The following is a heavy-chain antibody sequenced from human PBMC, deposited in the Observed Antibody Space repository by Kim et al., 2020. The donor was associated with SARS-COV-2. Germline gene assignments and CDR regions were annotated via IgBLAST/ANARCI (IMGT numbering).Heavy chain of an antibody. Sequence: SETLSLTCTVSGGSISSSSYYWGWIRQPPGKGLEWIGSIYYSGSTYYNPSLKSRVTISVDTSKNQFSLKLSSVTAADKAVYYCARQGGYCSGGSCPGYY. CDR1: GGSISSSSYY. J-gene: IGHJ6*01. D-gene: IGHD2-15*01. CDR2: IYYSGST. CDR3: ARQGGYCSGGSCPGYY. V-gene: IGHV4-39*01.